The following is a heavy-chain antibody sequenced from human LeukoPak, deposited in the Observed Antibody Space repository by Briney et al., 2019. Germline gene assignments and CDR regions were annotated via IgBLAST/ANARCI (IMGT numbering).Heavy chain of an antibody. J-gene: IGHJ4*02. V-gene: IGHV3-23*01. CDR3: AKVLLRYFDWPLYYFDY. CDR1: GFTFSSYA. CDR2: ISGSGGST. Sequence: PGGSLRLSCAASGFTFSSYAMSWVRQAPGKGLEWVSAISGSGGSTYYADSVKGRFTISRDNSKNTLYLQMNSLRAEDTAVYYCAKVLLRYFDWPLYYFDYWGQGTLVTVSS. D-gene: IGHD3-9*01.